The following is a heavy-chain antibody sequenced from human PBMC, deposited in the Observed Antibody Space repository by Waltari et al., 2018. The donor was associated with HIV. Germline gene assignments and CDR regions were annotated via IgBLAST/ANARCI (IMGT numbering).Heavy chain of an antibody. Sequence: QVQLVQSGAEVKKPGASVKVSCKASGYTFTSYALHWVRQAPGQRLGWMGWINTGNGNTKYSQKFQGRVTITRDTSASTAYMELSSLKSEDTAVYYCARKGAPGFYYFDSWGQGTLVTVSS. CDR1: GYTFTSYA. CDR2: INTGNGNT. V-gene: IGHV1-3*04. CDR3: ARKGAPGFYYFDS. D-gene: IGHD3-10*01. J-gene: IGHJ4*02.